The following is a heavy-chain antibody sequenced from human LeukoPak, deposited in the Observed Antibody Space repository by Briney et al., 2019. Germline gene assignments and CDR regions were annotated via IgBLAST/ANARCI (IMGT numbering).Heavy chain of an antibody. CDR2: INHSGST. J-gene: IGHJ1*01. CDR1: GGSFSGYY. D-gene: IGHD6-6*01. V-gene: IGHV4-34*01. CDR3: ARGGAARLHFQN. Sequence: SETLSLTCAVYGGSFSGYYWSWIRQPPGKGLEWIGEINHSGSTNYNPSLKSRVTISVDTSKNQFSLKLSSVTAADTAVCYCARGGAARLHFQNWGQGTLVTVSS.